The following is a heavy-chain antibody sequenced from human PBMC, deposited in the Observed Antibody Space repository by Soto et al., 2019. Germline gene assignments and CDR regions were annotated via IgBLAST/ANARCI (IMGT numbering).Heavy chain of an antibody. CDR2: ISSSSSYI. D-gene: IGHD5-12*01. CDR3: ERVCEDLVAKTNYYYGMDV. V-gene: IGHV3-21*01. Sequence: PGGSLRLSCAASGFTFSSYSMNWVRQAPGKGLEWVSSISSSSSYIYYADSVKGRFTISRDNAKNSLYLQMNSLRAEDTAVYYCERVCEDLVAKTNYYYGMDVWGQGTTVTVSS. J-gene: IGHJ6*02. CDR1: GFTFSSYS.